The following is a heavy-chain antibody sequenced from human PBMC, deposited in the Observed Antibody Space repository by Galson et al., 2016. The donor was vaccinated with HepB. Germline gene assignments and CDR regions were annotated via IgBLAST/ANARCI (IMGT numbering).Heavy chain of an antibody. CDR1: GFSFSSSW. J-gene: IGHJ3*01. CDR3: ARDPGEGDGGNWGACDL. CDR2: IKRDGSQK. V-gene: IGHV3-7*03. D-gene: IGHD4-23*01. Sequence: SLRLSCAASGFSFSSSWMAWVRQAPGQGLEWVANIKRDGSQKEYVDSVKGRFTISRDNARSLLYLQMYSLRVEDTAVYYCARDPGEGDGGNWGACDLWGQGTVVTVSS.